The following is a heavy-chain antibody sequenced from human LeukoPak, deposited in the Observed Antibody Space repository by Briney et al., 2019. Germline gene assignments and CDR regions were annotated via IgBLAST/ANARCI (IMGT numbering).Heavy chain of an antibody. D-gene: IGHD2-2*01. CDR1: GYTFTSYG. CDR2: INPNSGGT. CDR3: AGSLGYCSSTSCHGLRDAFDI. J-gene: IGHJ3*02. V-gene: IGHV1-2*02. Sequence: ASVKVSCKASGYTFTSYGISWVRQAPGQGLEWMGWINPNSGGTNYAQKFQGRVTMTRDTSISTAYMELSRLRSDDTAVYYCAGSLGYCSSTSCHGLRDAFDIWGQGTMVTVSS.